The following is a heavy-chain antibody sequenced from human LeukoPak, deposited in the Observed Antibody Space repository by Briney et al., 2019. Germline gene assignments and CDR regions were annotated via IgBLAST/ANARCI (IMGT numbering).Heavy chain of an antibody. CDR1: GFTFSSYW. D-gene: IGHD2-2*01. CDR3: ARVYCSSTSCYYYMDV. CDR2: IKQDGSEK. J-gene: IGHJ6*03. V-gene: IGHV3-7*01. Sequence: GGSLRLSCAASGFTFSSYWMSWVRQAPGKGLEWVANIKQDGSEKYYVDSVKGRFTISRDNAKNSLYLQMNSLRAEDTAVYYCARVYCSSTSCYYYMDVWGKGTTVTVSS.